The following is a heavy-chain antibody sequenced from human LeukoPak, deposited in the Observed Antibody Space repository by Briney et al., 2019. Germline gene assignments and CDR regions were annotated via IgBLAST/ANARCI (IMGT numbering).Heavy chain of an antibody. D-gene: IGHD1-26*01. CDR1: GFTFSSYS. V-gene: IGHV3-21*01. CDR2: ISSSSSYI. Sequence: GGSLRLSCAASGFTFSSYSMNWVRQAPGKGLEWVSSISSSSSYIYYADSVKGRFTISRDNAKNSLYLQMNSLGAEDTAVYYCARENRNSGTFDPWGQGTLVTVSS. J-gene: IGHJ5*02. CDR3: ARENRNSGTFDP.